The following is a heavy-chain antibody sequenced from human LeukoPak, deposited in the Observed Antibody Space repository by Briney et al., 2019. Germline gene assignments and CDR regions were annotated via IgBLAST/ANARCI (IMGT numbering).Heavy chain of an antibody. V-gene: IGHV4-39*01. CDR1: GDSISSYNYF. D-gene: IGHD3-22*01. J-gene: IGHJ4*02. CDR3: ARASSGYYWDFDY. Sequence: PSETLSLICTVSGDSISSYNYFWGWIRQPPGKGLEWVGSIYYRGNTYYNPSLKSRVTLSADTSKNQFSLKVTSVTVADTAVYYCARASSGYYWDFDYWGQGALVTVSS. CDR2: IYYRGNT.